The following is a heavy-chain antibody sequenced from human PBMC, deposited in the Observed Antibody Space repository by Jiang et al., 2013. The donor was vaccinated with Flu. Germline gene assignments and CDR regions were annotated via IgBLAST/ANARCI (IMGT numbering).Heavy chain of an antibody. D-gene: IGHD3-10*01. CDR3: ASQHWDHGVGSYYMSH. J-gene: IGHJ4*02. V-gene: IGHV4-39*07. CDR1: GGTIISENSY. CDR2: IYYSGTT. Sequence: GSGLVKPSETLSLSCTVFGGTIISENSYWGWIRQPPGKGLEWIGSIYYSGTTYYNPSLKSRVTISVDTSKKQFSLKLSSVTAADTAVYYCASQHWDHGVGSYYMSHWGQGTLVTVSS.